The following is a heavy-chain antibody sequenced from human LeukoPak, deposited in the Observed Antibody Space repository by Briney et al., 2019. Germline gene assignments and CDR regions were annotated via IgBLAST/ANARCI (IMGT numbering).Heavy chain of an antibody. CDR1: GFTVSSNY. J-gene: IGHJ4*02. V-gene: IGHV3-53*01. Sequence: GGSLRLSCAASGFTVSSNYMSWVRQAPGKGLEWVSVIYSGGSTYYADSVKGRFTISRDNSKNTLYLQMSSLRAEDTAVYYCASIIITMVRGVIIDYFDYWGQGTLVTVSS. D-gene: IGHD3-10*01. CDR2: IYSGGST. CDR3: ASIIITMVRGVIIDYFDY.